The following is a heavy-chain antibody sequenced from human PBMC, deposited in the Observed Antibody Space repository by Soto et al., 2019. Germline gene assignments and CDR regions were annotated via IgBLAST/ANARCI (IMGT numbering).Heavy chain of an antibody. J-gene: IGHJ2*01. Sequence: QVTLKESGPVLVKPTETLTLTCTVSGFSLSNARMGVSWIRQPPGKALEWLAHIFSNDEKSYSTSLKSRLTISKDTSKSQVVLTMTNMDPVDTATYYCARIPYDILTGYRHGYFDLWGRGTLVTVSS. CDR3: ARIPYDILTGYRHGYFDL. D-gene: IGHD3-9*01. CDR1: GFSLSNARMG. V-gene: IGHV2-26*01. CDR2: IFSNDEK.